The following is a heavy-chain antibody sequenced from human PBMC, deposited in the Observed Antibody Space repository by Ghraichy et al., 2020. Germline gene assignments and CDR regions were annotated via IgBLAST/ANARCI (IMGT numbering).Heavy chain of an antibody. CDR3: ARDLWSNTMVRGFRDWFDP. CDR1: GYTFTSYY. V-gene: IGHV1-46*01. D-gene: IGHD3-10*01. Sequence: ASVKVSCKASGYTFTSYYMHWVRQAPGQGLEWMGIINPSGGSTSYAQKFQGRVTMTRDTSTSTVYMELSSLRSEDTAVYYCARDLWSNTMVRGFRDWFDPWGQGTLVTVSS. J-gene: IGHJ5*02. CDR2: INPSGGST.